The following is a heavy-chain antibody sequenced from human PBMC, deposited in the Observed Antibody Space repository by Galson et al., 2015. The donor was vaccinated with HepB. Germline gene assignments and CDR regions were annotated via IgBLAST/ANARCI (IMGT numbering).Heavy chain of an antibody. J-gene: IGHJ3*02. CDR1: GFTFSNSA. CDR2: ISDSGGDT. Sequence: SLRLSCAASGFTFSNSAMSWVRQAPGKGLEWVSTISDSGGDTYYADSVKGRFTISRDNSKDTLYLQMNSLRAEDTAVYYCAKVYDSSGYYLHDAFDIWGQGTMV. D-gene: IGHD3-22*01. V-gene: IGHV3-23*01. CDR3: AKVYDSSGYYLHDAFDI.